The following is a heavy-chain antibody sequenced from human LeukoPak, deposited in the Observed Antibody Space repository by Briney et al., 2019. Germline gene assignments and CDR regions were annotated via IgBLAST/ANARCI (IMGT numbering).Heavy chain of an antibody. CDR2: IYYSWST. CDR3: ARVWSSSWSKEAPYYFDY. CDR1: GGSISSYY. D-gene: IGHD6-13*01. V-gene: IGHV4-59*01. Sequence: SETLSLTCTVSGGSISSYYWSWIRQPPGKGLEWIGYIYYSWSTNYNPSLKSRVTISVATSKNQFSLKLSSVTAADTAVYYCARVWSSSWSKEAPYYFDYWGQGTLVTVSS. J-gene: IGHJ4*02.